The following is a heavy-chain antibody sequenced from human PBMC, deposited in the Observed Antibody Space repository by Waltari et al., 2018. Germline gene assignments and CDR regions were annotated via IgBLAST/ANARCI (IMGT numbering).Heavy chain of an antibody. D-gene: IGHD2-8*02. J-gene: IGHJ4*02. CDR2: ISGSVTAI. CDR1: GFTFIHYA. Sequence: EVQLVQSGGGLVQPGGSLRLSCVASGFTFIHYAMNWFPQAPGKGLEWVSIISGSVTAIHYADSVKGRFTISRDNSENTLYLQMNSLRVEDTAVYFCARDALALVLKAGLDYFDCWGQGTLVPVSS. CDR3: ARDALALVLKAGLDYFDC. V-gene: IGHV3-23*04.